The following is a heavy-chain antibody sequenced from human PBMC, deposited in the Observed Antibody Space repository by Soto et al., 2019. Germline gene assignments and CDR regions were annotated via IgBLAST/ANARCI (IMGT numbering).Heavy chain of an antibody. Sequence: PSETLSLTCTVSGGSISSSSYYWGWIRQPPGKGLEWIGSIYYSGSTYYNPSLKSRVTISVDTSKNQFYLKLSSVTAADTAVYYCARGYGSGSYYIDAFDIWGQGTMVTVSS. D-gene: IGHD3-10*01. J-gene: IGHJ3*02. CDR3: ARGYGSGSYYIDAFDI. CDR2: IYYSGST. V-gene: IGHV4-39*01. CDR1: GGSISSSSYY.